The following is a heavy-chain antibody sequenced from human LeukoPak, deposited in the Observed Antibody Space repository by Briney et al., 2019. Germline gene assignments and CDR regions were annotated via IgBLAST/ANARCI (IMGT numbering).Heavy chain of an antibody. CDR1: GGAISRSSYY. J-gene: IGHJ4*02. CDR3: ARAFRTVTTAWGLYYFDY. V-gene: IGHV4-39*01. Sequence: SETLSLTCTVSGGAISRSSYYWGWIRQPPGKGLEWIGSIDYSGNTCYNASLKSRVSISVDTSMNQFSLKLSSVTAADTAVYYCARAFRTVTTAWGLYYFDYWGQGTLVTVSS. CDR2: IDYSGNT. D-gene: IGHD4-17*01.